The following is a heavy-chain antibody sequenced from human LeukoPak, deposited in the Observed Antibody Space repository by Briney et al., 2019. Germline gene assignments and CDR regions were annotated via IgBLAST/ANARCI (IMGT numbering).Heavy chain of an antibody. J-gene: IGHJ6*03. CDR2: ISYDGSNK. Sequence: GRSLRLSCAASGFTFSSYGRHWVRQAPGKGLEWVAVISYDGSNKYYADSVKGRFTISRDNSKNTLYLQMNSLRAEDTAVYYCAKDRSVGATAYYYYYYMDVWGKGTTVTISS. CDR1: GFTFSSYG. V-gene: IGHV3-30*18. CDR3: AKDRSVGATAYYYYYYMDV. D-gene: IGHD1-26*01.